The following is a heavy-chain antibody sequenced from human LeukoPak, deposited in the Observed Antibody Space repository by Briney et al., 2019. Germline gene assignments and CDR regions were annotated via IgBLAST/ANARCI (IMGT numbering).Heavy chain of an antibody. CDR2: ISGSGGST. Sequence: GSLRLSCAASGFTFSSYAMSWVRQAPGKGLEWVSAISGSGGSTYYADSVKGRFTISRDNSKNTLYLQMNSLRAEDTAVYYCAKTYCSITSCYTGYYYMDVWGKGTMVTVSS. J-gene: IGHJ6*03. CDR3: AKTYCSITSCYTGYYYMDV. D-gene: IGHD2-2*02. V-gene: IGHV3-23*01. CDR1: GFTFSSYA.